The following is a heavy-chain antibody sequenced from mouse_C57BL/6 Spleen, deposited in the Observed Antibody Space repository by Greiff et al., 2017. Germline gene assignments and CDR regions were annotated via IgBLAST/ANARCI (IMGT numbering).Heavy chain of an antibody. CDR1: GYTFTDYN. Sequence: VQLKQSGPELVKPGASVKIPCKASGYTFTDYNMDWVKQSHGQSLEWIGDINPNNGGTIYNQKFKGKATLTVDKSSSTAYMELRSLTSEDTAVYYCARGDYYGSSYGGYFDVWGTGTTVTVSS. D-gene: IGHD1-1*01. CDR2: INPNNGGT. J-gene: IGHJ1*03. V-gene: IGHV1-18*01. CDR3: ARGDYYGSSYGGYFDV.